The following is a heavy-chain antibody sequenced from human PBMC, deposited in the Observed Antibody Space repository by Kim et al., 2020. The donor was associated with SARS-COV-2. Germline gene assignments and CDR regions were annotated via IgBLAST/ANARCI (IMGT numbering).Heavy chain of an antibody. Sequence: GGSLRLSCAASGFTFSSYEMNWVRQAPGKGLEWVSYISSSGSTIYYADSVKGRFTISRDNAKNSLYLQMNSLRAEDTAVYYCARDSIGGSYSYYYYGMDVWVQGTTVTVSS. D-gene: IGHD1-26*01. J-gene: IGHJ6*02. CDR2: ISSSGSTI. V-gene: IGHV3-48*03. CDR3: ARDSIGGSYSYYYYGMDV. CDR1: GFTFSSYE.